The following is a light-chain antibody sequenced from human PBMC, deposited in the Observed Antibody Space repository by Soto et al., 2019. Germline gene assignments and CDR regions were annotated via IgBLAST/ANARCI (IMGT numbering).Light chain of an antibody. V-gene: IGKV1-33*01. CDR1: QDISNY. CDR3: QQYDNLPV. Sequence: DIQMTQSPSSLSASVGDRVTITCQASQDISNYLSWYQQKPGKAPKLLIYDASNLETGVPSRFSGSGSGTDFTFTISSLQPEDLAAYYCQQYDNLPVFGGGTKVVIK. CDR2: DAS. J-gene: IGKJ4*01.